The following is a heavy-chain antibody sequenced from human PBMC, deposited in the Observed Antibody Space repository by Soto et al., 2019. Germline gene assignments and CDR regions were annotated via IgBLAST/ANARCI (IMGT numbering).Heavy chain of an antibody. V-gene: IGHV4-39*01. Sequence: SETLSLTCTVSGGSINSVGYYWVWIRQPPGKGLEWIGSIYYSGTTDYNPSLTSRVTISVDTSKDRFSLKLSSVTAADTAVYYCAKRRVVPNARYYYYGMDVWGQGTTVTVSS. CDR3: AKRRVVPNARYYYYGMDV. J-gene: IGHJ6*02. CDR2: IYYSGTT. D-gene: IGHD2-2*01. CDR1: GGSINSVGYY.